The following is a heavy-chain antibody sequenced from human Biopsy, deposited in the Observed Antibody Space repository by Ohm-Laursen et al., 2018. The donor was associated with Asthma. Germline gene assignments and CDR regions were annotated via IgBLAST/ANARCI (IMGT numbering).Heavy chain of an antibody. Sequence: ASVKVSCKASGYTFISYAIHWVRQAPGQRLEWMGWINAGNGNTKYSQKFQGRVTITRDTSASTAYMELSSLRSEDTAVYYCARTYYDFLTGQVNDAFATWGQGTLVTVSS. CDR2: INAGNGNT. V-gene: IGHV1-3*01. J-gene: IGHJ5*02. D-gene: IGHD3-9*01. CDR1: GYTFISYA. CDR3: ARTYYDFLTGQVNDAFAT.